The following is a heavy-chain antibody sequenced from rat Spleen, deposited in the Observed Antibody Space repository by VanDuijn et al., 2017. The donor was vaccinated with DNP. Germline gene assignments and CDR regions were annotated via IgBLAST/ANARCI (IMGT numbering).Heavy chain of an antibody. J-gene: IGHJ2*01. CDR2: ISTGGGNT. Sequence: EVQLVESGGGLVQAGRSLKLSCTASGFTFSNYVMAWVRQAPTKGLEWVASISTGGGNTYYRDSVKGRFTLSRDNAKNTLYLQMDSLTSEDTAIYYCTREKTGRDWGQGVMVTVSS. CDR3: TREKTGRD. CDR1: GFTFSNYV. D-gene: IGHD5-1*01. V-gene: IGHV5S13*01.